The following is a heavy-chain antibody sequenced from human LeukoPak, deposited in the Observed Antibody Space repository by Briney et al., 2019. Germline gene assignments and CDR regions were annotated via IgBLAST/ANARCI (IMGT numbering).Heavy chain of an antibody. J-gene: IGHJ4*02. CDR1: GFTFKIYS. Sequence: GGSLRLSSAASGFTFKIYSMNWVRQAPGKGLEWVSSITSSSHMYYADSVKGRFTISRDNAKNSLYLQMNTLRAEDTAVYYCARDDTSAHFFDYWGQGTLVTVSS. D-gene: IGHD3-10*01. V-gene: IGHV3-21*01. CDR2: ITSSSHM. CDR3: ARDDTSAHFFDY.